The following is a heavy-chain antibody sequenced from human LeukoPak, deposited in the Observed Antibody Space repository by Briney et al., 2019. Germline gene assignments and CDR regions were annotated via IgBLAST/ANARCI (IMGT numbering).Heavy chain of an antibody. V-gene: IGHV3-23*01. J-gene: IGHJ4*02. CDR3: AKGGSWYDSSGSEGY. D-gene: IGHD3-22*01. CDR2: ISGSGGST. Sequence: GGSLRLSCAASGFTFSSYGMSWVRQAPGKGLEWVSAISGSGGSTYYADSVKGRFTISRDNSKNTLYLQMNSLRAEDTAVYYCAKGGSWYDSSGSEGYRGQGTLVTVSS. CDR1: GFTFSSYG.